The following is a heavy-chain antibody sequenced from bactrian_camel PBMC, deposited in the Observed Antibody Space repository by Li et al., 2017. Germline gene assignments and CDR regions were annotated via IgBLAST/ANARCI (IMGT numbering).Heavy chain of an antibody. J-gene: IGHJ6*01. CDR2: IDSDGDT. CDR3: AGSRLFIGIARLGEANFGY. V-gene: IGHV3S55*01. CDR1: GYTYDTYC. Sequence: HVQLVESGGGSVQAGRSLRLSCAARGYTYDTYCMGWFRRPPGKEREGIAVIDSDGDTAYAESLKDRFTISVDNAKNTLYLQINSLKPEDTAMYYCAGSRLFIGIARLGEANFGYWGQGTQVTVS. D-gene: IGHD1*01.